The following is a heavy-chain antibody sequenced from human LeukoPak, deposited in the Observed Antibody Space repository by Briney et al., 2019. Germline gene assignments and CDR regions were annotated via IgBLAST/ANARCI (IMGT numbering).Heavy chain of an antibody. J-gene: IGHJ4*02. CDR1: GLTFSNYG. D-gene: IGHD3-10*01. CDR2: ISYDGSNK. V-gene: IGHV3-30*18. Sequence: GGSLRLSCAASGLTFSNYGMHWVRQAPGKGLEWVAFISYDGSNKYYADSVKGRFTISRDNSKNTLYLQMNSLRAEDTAVYYCAKRQGYGSSDYWGQGTLVTVSS. CDR3: AKRQGYGSSDY.